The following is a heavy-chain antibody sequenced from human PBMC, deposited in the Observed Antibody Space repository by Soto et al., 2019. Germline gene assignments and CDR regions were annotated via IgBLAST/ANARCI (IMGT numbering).Heavy chain of an antibody. V-gene: IGHV4-59*01. CDR2: IYYSGST. CDR1: GGSISSYY. Sequence: SETLSLTCTVSGGSISSYYWSWIRQPPGKGLEWIGYIYYSGSTNYNPSLKSRVTISVDTSRNQFSLKLSSVTAADTAVYYCARDLAVSTRVVDYYMDVWGKGTTVTVSS. J-gene: IGHJ6*03. D-gene: IGHD3-16*02. CDR3: ARDLAVSTRVVDYYMDV.